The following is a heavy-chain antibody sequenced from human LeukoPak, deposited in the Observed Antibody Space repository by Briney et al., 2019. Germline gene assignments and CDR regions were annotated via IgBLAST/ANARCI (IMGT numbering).Heavy chain of an antibody. CDR2: ISAYNGNT. Sequence: ASVKVSCKASGYSFTSYGISWVRQAPGQGLEWMGWISAYNGNTNYAQKLQGIVSMTTDTSTSTAYMELRSLRSDDTDVCYCARCLYSSSCNWGQGTLVTVSS. CDR1: GYSFTSYG. J-gene: IGHJ4*02. D-gene: IGHD6-13*01. V-gene: IGHV1-18*01. CDR3: ARCLYSSSCN.